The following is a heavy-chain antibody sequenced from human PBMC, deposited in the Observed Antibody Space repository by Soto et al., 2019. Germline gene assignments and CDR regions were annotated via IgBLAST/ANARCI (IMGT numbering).Heavy chain of an antibody. CDR1: GYSFTSYW. J-gene: IGHJ4*02. CDR3: ARHLPHMIVVVYFDY. Sequence: GESLKISCKGSGYSFTSYWISWVRQMPGKGLEWMGRIDPSDSYTNYSPSFQGHVTISADKTISTAYLQWSSLKASDTAMYYCARHLPHMIVVVYFDYWGQGTLVTVSS. V-gene: IGHV5-10-1*01. CDR2: IDPSDSYT. D-gene: IGHD3-22*01.